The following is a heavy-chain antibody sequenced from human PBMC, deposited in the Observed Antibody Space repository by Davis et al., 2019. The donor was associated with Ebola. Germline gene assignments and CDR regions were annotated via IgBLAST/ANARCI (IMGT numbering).Heavy chain of an antibody. CDR2: IYYSGST. D-gene: IGHD4-17*01. J-gene: IGHJ4*02. CDR1: GGSVSSGSYY. Sequence: MPGGSLRLSCTVSGGSVSSGSYYWSWIRQPPGKGLEWIGYIYYSGSTNYNPSLKSRVTISVDTSKNQFSLKLSSVTAADTAVYYCAGISYGDGINGWGQGTLVTVSS. CDR3: AGISYGDGING. V-gene: IGHV4-61*01.